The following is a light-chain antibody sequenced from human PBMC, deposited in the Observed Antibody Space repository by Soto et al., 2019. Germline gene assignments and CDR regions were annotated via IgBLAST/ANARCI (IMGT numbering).Light chain of an antibody. J-gene: IGLJ2*01. CDR3: VLYMGSGIWV. CDR1: SGSVSTSYY. V-gene: IGLV8-61*01. CDR2: STS. Sequence: QAVVTQEPSFSVSPGGTVTLTCGLSSGSVSTSYYPSWYQQTPGQAPRMLIYSTSTRSSGVPDRFSGSILGNRAALTITGAQTDDESDYYCVLYMGSGIWVFGGGTQLTVL.